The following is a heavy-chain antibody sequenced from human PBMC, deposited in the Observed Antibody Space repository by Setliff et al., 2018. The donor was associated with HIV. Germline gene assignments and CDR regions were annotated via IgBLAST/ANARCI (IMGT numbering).Heavy chain of an antibody. V-gene: IGHV4-39*02. CDR3: AREGDGIDF. J-gene: IGHJ4*02. Sequence: SETLSLTCTVSGGSITSTTYYWGWIRQPPGKGLEWIGIIHYTGNTYHNPSLKSRVTISVEASKNQISLKLTAVTAADSAVYYCAREGDGIDFWGQGTLVTVSS. CDR2: IHYTGNT. CDR1: GGSITSTTYY. D-gene: IGHD2-21*02.